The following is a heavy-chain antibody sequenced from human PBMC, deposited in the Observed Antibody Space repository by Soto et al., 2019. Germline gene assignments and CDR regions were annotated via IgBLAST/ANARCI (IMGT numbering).Heavy chain of an antibody. J-gene: IGHJ4*02. CDR1: GFTFSSYG. D-gene: IGHD4-17*01. Sequence: PGGSLRLSCAASGFTFSSYGMHWVRQAPGKGLEWVAVISYDGSNKYYADSVKGRFTISRDNSKNTLYLQMNSLRAEDTAVYYCAKDGGEATVTNYFDYWGQGTLVTVSS. CDR2: ISYDGSNK. V-gene: IGHV3-30*18. CDR3: AKDGGEATVTNYFDY.